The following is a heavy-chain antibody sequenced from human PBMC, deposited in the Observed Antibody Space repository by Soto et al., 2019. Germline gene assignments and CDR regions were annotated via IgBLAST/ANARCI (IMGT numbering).Heavy chain of an antibody. CDR2: ISGSSSTI. CDR3: ARGGRKAAGLYYYYYYMDV. Sequence: GGSLRLSCAASGFTFRSYSMNWVRQAPGKGLEWVSYISGSSSTIYYADSVKGRFTISRDNAKNSLYLQMNSLRAEDTAVYYCARGGRKAAGLYYYYYYMDVWGKGTTVTVSS. J-gene: IGHJ6*03. D-gene: IGHD6-13*01. CDR1: GFTFRSYS. V-gene: IGHV3-48*01.